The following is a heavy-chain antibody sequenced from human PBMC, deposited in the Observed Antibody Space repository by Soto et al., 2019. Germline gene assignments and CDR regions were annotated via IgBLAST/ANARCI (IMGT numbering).Heavy chain of an antibody. J-gene: IGHJ2*01. V-gene: IGHV2-5*02. Sequence: QITLKESGPPLVKPTQTLTLTCTFSGFSLTTTGVGVGWIRQAPGKALDYLAIIFWDDDKYYSPPLKSRVTITKDTSKNQVVLIMTNMDSVDTGTYYSAYRRLQGATYFDLWGRGTPVTVSS. CDR2: IFWDDDK. D-gene: IGHD2-15*01. CDR3: AYRRLQGATYFDL. CDR1: GFSLTTTGVG.